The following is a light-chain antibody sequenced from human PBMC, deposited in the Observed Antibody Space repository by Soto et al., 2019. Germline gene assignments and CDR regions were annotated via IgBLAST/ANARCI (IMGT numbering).Light chain of an antibody. J-gene: IGKJ5*01. CDR1: QSVSNNF. V-gene: IGKV3-20*01. CDR3: QQYSSSPPT. Sequence: EIVLTQSPGTLSLSPEERAILSCTASQSVSNNFLAWYQQRPGQAPRLLIHGASSRATGIPDRFRGSGSGTDFTLTIGRLEPEDFAVYYCQQYSSSPPTFGQGTRLEIK. CDR2: GAS.